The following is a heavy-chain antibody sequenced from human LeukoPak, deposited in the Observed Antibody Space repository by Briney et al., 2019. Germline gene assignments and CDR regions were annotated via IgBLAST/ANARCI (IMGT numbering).Heavy chain of an antibody. D-gene: IGHD2-2*01. CDR2: IYPGDSDT. CDR3: ARTYGYCSSTSCYYYAFDI. J-gene: IGHJ3*02. Sequence: GESLKISCKGSGYSFTSYWIGWVRQMPGKGLEWMGIIYPGDSDTRYSPSFQGQVTISADKSISTAYLQWSSLKASDTAMYYCARTYGYCSSTSCYYYAFDIWGQGTMVTVSS. CDR1: GYSFTSYW. V-gene: IGHV5-51*01.